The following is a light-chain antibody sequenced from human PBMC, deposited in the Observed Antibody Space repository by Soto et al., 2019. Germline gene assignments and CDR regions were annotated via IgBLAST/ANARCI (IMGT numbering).Light chain of an antibody. CDR2: EGS. V-gene: IGLV2-23*01. J-gene: IGLJ1*01. CDR3: CSYAGSSTFYV. CDR1: SSDVGSYNL. Sequence: QSVLTQPASVSGSPGQSITISCTGTSSDVGSYNLVSWYQQHPGKAPKLMISEGSKRPSGVSNRFSGYKSGNTAALTISGIQDEDEADYYCCSYAGSSTFYVFGTGTKLTVL.